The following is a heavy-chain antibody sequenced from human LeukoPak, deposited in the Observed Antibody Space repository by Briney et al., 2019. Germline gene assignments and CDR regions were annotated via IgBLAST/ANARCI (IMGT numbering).Heavy chain of an antibody. D-gene: IGHD1-26*01. CDR2: MNPNSGNT. V-gene: IGHV1-8*01. CDR1: GYTFTNYD. Sequence: GASVKVSCKASGYTFTNYDINWVRQAPGQGPEWMGWMNPNSGNTGYAQKLQGRVTMTRDTSITTAYLELSSLRSEDTAVYFCARSGFATDSHFDYWGQGTLVTVSS. CDR3: ARSGFATDSHFDY. J-gene: IGHJ4*02.